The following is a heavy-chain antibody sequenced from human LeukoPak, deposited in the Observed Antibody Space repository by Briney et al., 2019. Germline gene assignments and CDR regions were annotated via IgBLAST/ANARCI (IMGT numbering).Heavy chain of an antibody. CDR3: ARVNSYYDILTGYYKPAYYYSGMDV. V-gene: IGHV4-59*01. CDR2: IYYSGST. Sequence: SETLSLTCTVSGGSISSYYWSWIRQPPGKGLEWIGYIYYSGSTNYNPSLKSRVTISVDTSKNQFSLKLSSVTAADTAVYYCARVNSYYDILTGYYKPAYYYSGMDVWGKGTTVTVSS. J-gene: IGHJ6*04. CDR1: GGSISSYY. D-gene: IGHD3-9*01.